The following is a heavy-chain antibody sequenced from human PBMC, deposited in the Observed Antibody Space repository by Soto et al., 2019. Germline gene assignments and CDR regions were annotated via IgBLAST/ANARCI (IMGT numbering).Heavy chain of an antibody. Sequence: GESLKISCKGAGYRFTSYLIGWVRQMTGKGLEWMGIIYPGDSDTRYSPSFQGQVTISADKSISTAYLQWSSLKASDTAMYYCARRVVVPAATVEDYYMDVWGKGTTVTVSS. CDR2: IYPGDSDT. D-gene: IGHD2-2*01. CDR1: GYRFTSYL. CDR3: ARRVVVPAATVEDYYMDV. V-gene: IGHV5-51*01. J-gene: IGHJ6*03.